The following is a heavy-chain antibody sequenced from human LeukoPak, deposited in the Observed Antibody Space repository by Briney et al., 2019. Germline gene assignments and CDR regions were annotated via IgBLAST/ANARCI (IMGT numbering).Heavy chain of an antibody. V-gene: IGHV3-7*03. J-gene: IGHJ6*02. D-gene: IGHD3-16*01. CDR2: INHNGNVN. CDR1: GFTFDDYG. CDR3: ARGGGLDV. Sequence: GGSLRLSCAASGFTFDDYGMNWARQAPGKGLEWVASINHNGNVNYYVDSVEGRFTISRDNAKNSLYLQMRNLRAEDTAVYFCARGGGLDVWGQGATVTVSS.